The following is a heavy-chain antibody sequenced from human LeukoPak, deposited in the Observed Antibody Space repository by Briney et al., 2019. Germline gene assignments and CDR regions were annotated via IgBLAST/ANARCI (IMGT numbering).Heavy chain of an antibody. Sequence: GSLKLSCAASGFTLVDYAMYWVRQGPGKGLEWVSLIIVDGTPYYAASVKGRFTISRDRSNTSLYLQMNSLRIEDTALYYCGKVAGVAGTLYCAFDIWGQGTMVTVSS. D-gene: IGHD6-19*01. J-gene: IGHJ3*02. CDR2: IIVDGTP. CDR1: GFTLVDYA. V-gene: IGHV3-43*02. CDR3: GKVAGVAGTLYCAFDI.